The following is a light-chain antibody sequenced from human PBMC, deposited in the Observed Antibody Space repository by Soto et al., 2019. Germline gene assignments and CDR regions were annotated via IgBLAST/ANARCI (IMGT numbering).Light chain of an antibody. CDR1: QIVRSRY. CDR3: QQYAGSPRT. Sequence: LTQSPGTLSLSPGERGTVPCRASQIVRSRYLTWYQQKPGQAPRVHIYGASSRASGIPDRFSGSGSETDFTLTISRVEPEDFAVYFCQQYAGSPRTFGQGSMVDI. V-gene: IGKV3-20*01. J-gene: IGKJ1*01. CDR2: GAS.